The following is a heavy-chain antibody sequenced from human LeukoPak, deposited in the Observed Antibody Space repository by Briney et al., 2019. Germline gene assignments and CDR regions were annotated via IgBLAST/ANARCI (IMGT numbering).Heavy chain of an antibody. CDR3: VREDGDGYNSPDYNWFDP. D-gene: IGHD5-24*01. J-gene: IGHJ5*02. Sequence: ASVKVSCKASGYTFSSYAIHWVRQAPGQRLEWMGSIKVGNGETKYSQEFQGRVTITRDTSANTAYMELNSLRSEDMAVYYCVREDGDGYNSPDYNWFDPWGQGTLVTVSS. CDR2: IKVGNGET. CDR1: GYTFSSYA. V-gene: IGHV1-3*03.